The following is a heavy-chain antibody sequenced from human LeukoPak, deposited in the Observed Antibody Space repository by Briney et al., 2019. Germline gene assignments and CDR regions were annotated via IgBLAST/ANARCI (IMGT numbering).Heavy chain of an antibody. CDR2: IYYSGST. J-gene: IGHJ4*01. CDR1: GGSVNNNY. Sequence: PSETLSLTCTVSGGSVNNNYWSWIRQSPGKGLEWIGYIYYSGSTKYNPSLTGRVTISIETSKNQFSLRLSSVSAADTAVYFCAKGQDFDSASSSDYWGHGTRVTVSS. V-gene: IGHV4-59*02. CDR3: AKGQDFDSASSSDY. D-gene: IGHD3-22*01.